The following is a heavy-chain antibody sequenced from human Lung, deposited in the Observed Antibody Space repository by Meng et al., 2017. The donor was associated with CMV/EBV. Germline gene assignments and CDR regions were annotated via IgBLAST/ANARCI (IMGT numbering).Heavy chain of an antibody. J-gene: IGHJ4*02. CDR3: AREEINCGGDCSVY. Sequence: SLKISCTASGFTFANYEMNWVRQAPGKGLEWIAYMSTSGSTIYYADSVKGRFIISRDDAENSVYLQMNSLTDEDTALYYCAREEINCGGDCSVYWGQGTLVTVSS. D-gene: IGHD2-21*01. CDR1: GFTFANYE. V-gene: IGHV3-48*03. CDR2: MSTSGSTI.